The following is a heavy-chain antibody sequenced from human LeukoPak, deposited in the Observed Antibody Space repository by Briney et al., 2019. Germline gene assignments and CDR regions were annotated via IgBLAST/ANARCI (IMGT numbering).Heavy chain of an antibody. CDR2: ISSSGSTI. Sequence: GGSLRLSCAASGFTFSSYEMNWVRQAPGKGLEWVSYISSSGSTIYYADSVKGRFTISRDNAKNTLYLQMNSLRAEDTAVFYCAKDSSVFHYDSRNFDYWGQGTLVTVSS. V-gene: IGHV3-48*03. CDR3: AKDSSVFHYDSRNFDY. D-gene: IGHD3-22*01. CDR1: GFTFSSYE. J-gene: IGHJ4*02.